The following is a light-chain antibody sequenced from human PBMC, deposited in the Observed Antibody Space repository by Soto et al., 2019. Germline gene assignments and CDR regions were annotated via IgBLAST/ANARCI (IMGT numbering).Light chain of an antibody. CDR1: QSVSSSF. CDR2: AAS. V-gene: IGKV3-20*01. CDR3: QQYNNWPQT. Sequence: IVLTQSPGTLSLSPGERATLSCRASQSVSSSFLAWYQQRPGQAPRLLIYAASNTAPGIPDRFSGSGSGTDFTLTISSLQSEDFAVYYCQQYNNWPQTFGQGTKVDI. J-gene: IGKJ1*01.